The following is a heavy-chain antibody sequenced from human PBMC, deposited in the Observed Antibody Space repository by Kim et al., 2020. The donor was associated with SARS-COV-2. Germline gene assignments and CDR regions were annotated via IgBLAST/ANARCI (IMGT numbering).Heavy chain of an antibody. CDR1: GYTFTSYA. Sequence: ASVKVSCKASGYTFTSYAMHWVRQAPGQRLEWMGWINAGNGNTKYSQKFQGRVTITRDTSASTGYMELSSLRSEDTAVYYCARDQPRWFGELLHYFDYWGQGTLVTVSS. V-gene: IGHV1-3*01. J-gene: IGHJ4*02. CDR2: INAGNGNT. CDR3: ARDQPRWFGELLHYFDY. D-gene: IGHD3-10*01.